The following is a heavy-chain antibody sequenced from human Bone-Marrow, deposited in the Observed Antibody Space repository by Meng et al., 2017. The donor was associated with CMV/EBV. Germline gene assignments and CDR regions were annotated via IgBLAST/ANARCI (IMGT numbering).Heavy chain of an antibody. Sequence: SETLSLTCAVYGRCGSNRNYYWNWIRQPPGKGLEWIGEVNHDGTKNYNPSLKSRVSISVDTSKNQFSLKLTSVTAADAAVYYCARSSHCNTFSCSLCRADYYYGVYDWGQGTTVAVSS. CDR2: VNHDGTK. CDR3: ARSSHCNTFSCSLCRADYYYGVYD. CDR1: GRCGSNRNYY. V-gene: IGHV4-34*01. J-gene: IGHJ6*02. D-gene: IGHD2/OR15-2a*01.